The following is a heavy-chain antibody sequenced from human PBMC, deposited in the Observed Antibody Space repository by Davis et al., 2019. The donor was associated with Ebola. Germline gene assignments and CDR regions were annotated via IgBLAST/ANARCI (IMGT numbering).Heavy chain of an antibody. CDR1: GGSISSGGYS. V-gene: IGHV4-30-4*07. D-gene: IGHD6-13*01. Sequence: MPSETLSLTCAVSGGSISSGGYSWSWIRQPPGKGLEWIGYIYYSGSTNYNPSLKSRVTISVDTSKNQFSLKLSSVTAADTAVYYCARGVAAVNPWGQGTLVTVSS. CDR3: ARGVAAVNP. CDR2: IYYSGST. J-gene: IGHJ5*02.